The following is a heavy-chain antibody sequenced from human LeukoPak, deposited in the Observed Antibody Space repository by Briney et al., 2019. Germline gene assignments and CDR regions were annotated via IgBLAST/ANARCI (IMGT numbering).Heavy chain of an antibody. CDR1: GFTFSSYE. V-gene: IGHV3-48*03. CDR2: ISSRGSTI. D-gene: IGHD2-8*01. CDR3: AREPGFCTNGVCYTRAFDY. Sequence: GGSLRLSCAASGFTFSSYEMNWVRQAPGKGLEWVSYISSRGSTIYYAESVEDRFTISRDNAKNLLYLQMNSLRAEDTAVYYCAREPGFCTNGVCYTRAFDYWGQGTLVTVSS. J-gene: IGHJ4*02.